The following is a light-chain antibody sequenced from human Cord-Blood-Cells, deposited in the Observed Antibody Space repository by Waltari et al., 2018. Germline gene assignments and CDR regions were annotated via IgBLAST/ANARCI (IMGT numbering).Light chain of an antibody. J-gene: IGKJ1*01. CDR1: QSISSW. CDR3: QQYNSWT. CDR2: DAS. V-gene: IGKV1-5*01. Sequence: DIQMTQSRSTLSASVGDRVTITCRASQSISSWLAWYQQKPGKAPKLLIYDASSLESGVPSRFSGSGSGTEFTLTISSLQPDDFATYYCQQYNSWTFGQGTKVEIK.